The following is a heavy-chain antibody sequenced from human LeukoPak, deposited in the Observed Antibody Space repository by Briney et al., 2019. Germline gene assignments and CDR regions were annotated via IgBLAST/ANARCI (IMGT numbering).Heavy chain of an antibody. Sequence: SETLSLTCTVSGGSISSGGYYWSWIRQPPGKGLEWIGYIYHSGSTYYNPSLKSRVTISVDRSKNQFSLKLSSVTAADTAVYYCARDGSSSPNWGQGTLVTVSS. CDR2: IYHSGST. CDR1: GGSISSGGYY. J-gene: IGHJ4*02. V-gene: IGHV4-30-2*01. D-gene: IGHD6-13*01. CDR3: ARDGSSSPN.